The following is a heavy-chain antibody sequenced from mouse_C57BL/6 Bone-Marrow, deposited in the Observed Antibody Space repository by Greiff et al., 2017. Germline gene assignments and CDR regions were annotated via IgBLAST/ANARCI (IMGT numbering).Heavy chain of an antibody. CDR2: IDPSDSYT. D-gene: IGHD1-1*01. CDR1: GYTFTSYW. CDR3: ARPLITEDYFDY. V-gene: IGHV1-69*01. Sequence: QVQLQQPGAELVMPGASVKLSCKASGYTFTSYWMHWVKQRPGQGLEWIGEIDPSDSYTNYNQKFKGKSTLTVDKSSSTAYMQLSSLTSEDSAVYYCARPLITEDYFDYWGQGTTLTVSS. J-gene: IGHJ2*01.